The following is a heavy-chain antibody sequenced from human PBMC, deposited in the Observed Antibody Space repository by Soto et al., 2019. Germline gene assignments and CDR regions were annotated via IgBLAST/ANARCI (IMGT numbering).Heavy chain of an antibody. J-gene: IGHJ6*02. D-gene: IGHD3-3*01. CDR3: ATTLRTCGVVPYYYYYGMDV. CDR2: TRNKANSYTT. Sequence: EVQLVESGGGLVQPGGSLRLSCAASGFTFSDHYMDWVRQAPGKGLEWVGRTRNKANSYTTEYAASVKGRFTISRDDSKNSPYLQMNSLKAEDTAVYYCATTLRTCGVVPYYYYYGMDVWGQGTTVTVSS. V-gene: IGHV3-72*01. CDR1: GFTFSDHY.